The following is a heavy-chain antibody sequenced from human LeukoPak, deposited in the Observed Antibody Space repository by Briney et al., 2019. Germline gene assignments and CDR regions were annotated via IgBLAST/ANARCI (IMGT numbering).Heavy chain of an antibody. CDR3: ARDQRWLQLPFDY. CDR1: GGSFSGYY. V-gene: IGHV4-34*01. CDR2: INHSGST. J-gene: IGHJ4*02. Sequence: SETLSLTCAVYGGSFSGYYWSWIRQPPGKGLEWIGEINHSGSTNYNPSLKSRVTISVDTSKNQFSLKLSSVTAADTAVYYCARDQRWLQLPFDYWGQGTLLTVSS. D-gene: IGHD5-24*01.